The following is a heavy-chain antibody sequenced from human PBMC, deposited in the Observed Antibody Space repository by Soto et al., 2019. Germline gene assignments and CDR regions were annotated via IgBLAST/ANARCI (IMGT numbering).Heavy chain of an antibody. CDR3: TRGPLWSRLSYYNAMHV. CDR1: GFTFGDYT. CDR2: IRNKAYGGTT. Sequence: GGSLRLSCTASGFTFGDYTMSWFRQAPGKGLEWVSFIRNKAYGGTTEYAASVKGRFTISRDDSKSIAYLQMNSLKTEDTVVYYCTRGPLWSRLSYYNAMHVWGQGTTVTVS. V-gene: IGHV3-49*03. D-gene: IGHD2-8*02. J-gene: IGHJ6*02.